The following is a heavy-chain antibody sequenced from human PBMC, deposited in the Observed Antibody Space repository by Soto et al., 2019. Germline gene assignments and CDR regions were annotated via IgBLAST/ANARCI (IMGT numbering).Heavy chain of an antibody. CDR1: GGSFSGYY. J-gene: IGHJ4*02. D-gene: IGHD6-13*01. V-gene: IGHV4-34*01. CDR3: ARGIAAAAHFDY. CDR2: INHSGST. Sequence: WETLSLTCAVYGGSFSGYYWSWIRQPPGKGLGWIGEINHSGSTNYNPSLKSRVTISVDTSKNQFSLKLSSVTAADTAVYYCARGIAAAAHFDYWGQGTLVTVSS.